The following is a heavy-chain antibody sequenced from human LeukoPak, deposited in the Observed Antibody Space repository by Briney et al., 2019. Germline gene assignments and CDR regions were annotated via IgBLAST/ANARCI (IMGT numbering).Heavy chain of an antibody. CDR2: INPNSGGT. J-gene: IGHJ5*02. CDR1: GYTFTNYY. Sequence: ASVKVSCTGSGYTFTNYYKHWVRQAPGQGLEWMGWINPNSGGTSYAQKFQGRVTMTRDTSSSTAYMELSRLRSDVTAVYYCARDSTFRCDNGVCLFDPWGQGTLVTVSS. D-gene: IGHD2-8*01. CDR3: ARDSTFRCDNGVCLFDP. V-gene: IGHV1-2*02.